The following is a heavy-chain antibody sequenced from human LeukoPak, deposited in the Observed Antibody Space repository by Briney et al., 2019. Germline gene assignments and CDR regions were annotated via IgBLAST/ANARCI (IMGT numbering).Heavy chain of an antibody. CDR1: GGSISGHW. V-gene: IGHV4-59*08. J-gene: IGHJ1*01. CDR2: ILYSGST. Sequence: SETLSLTCSVSGGSISGHWWSWVRQPPGEGLEWIGDILYSGSTNYNPSLKSRLSILVDTSKNQFSLKLNSVTAPDTAMYYCTRQNPPDASIHLWRQGPLV. CDR3: TRQNPPDASIHL. D-gene: IGHD5-24*01.